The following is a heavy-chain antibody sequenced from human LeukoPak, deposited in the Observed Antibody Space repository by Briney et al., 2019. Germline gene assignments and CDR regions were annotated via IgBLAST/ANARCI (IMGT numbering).Heavy chain of an antibody. D-gene: IGHD5-18*01. V-gene: IGHV3-7*01. J-gene: IGHJ6*03. Sequence: GGSLRLSCAASGFTFSSYWMSWVRQAPGKGLEWVANIKKDGSEKYYVDSVKGRFTISRDNAKTSLYLQMNSLRAEDTAVYYCAKPSMGYGYYYYMDVWGKGTTVTISS. CDR2: IKKDGSEK. CDR3: AKPSMGYGYYYYMDV. CDR1: GFTFSSYW.